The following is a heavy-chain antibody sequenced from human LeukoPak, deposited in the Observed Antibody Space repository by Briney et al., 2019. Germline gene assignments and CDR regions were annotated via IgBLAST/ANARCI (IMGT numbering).Heavy chain of an antibody. CDR3: ALRIVVVVAATGYFDY. CDR1: GGSISSSSYY. Sequence: SETLSLTCTVSGGSISSSSYYWGWIRQPPGKGLEWIGSIYYSGSTYYNPSLKSRVTISVDTSKNQFSLKLSSVTAADTAVYYCALRIVVVVAATGYFDYWGQGTLVTVSS. D-gene: IGHD2-15*01. J-gene: IGHJ4*02. V-gene: IGHV4-39*01. CDR2: IYYSGST.